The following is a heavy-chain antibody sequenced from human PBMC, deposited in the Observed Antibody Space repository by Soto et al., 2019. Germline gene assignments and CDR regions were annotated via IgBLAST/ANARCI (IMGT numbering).Heavy chain of an antibody. Sequence: PGGSLRLSCAASGFTFSSYAMSWVRQAPGKGLEWVSSISGSGGSTYYAYSVKGRFTISRDNSNNTLYLQMNSLRAEDTAVFYCAKDRCSSTRCYVHXWGQGTLVTVSX. CDR1: GFTFSSYA. CDR3: AKDRCSSTRCYVHX. J-gene: IGHJ4*02. CDR2: ISGSGGST. D-gene: IGHD2-2*01. V-gene: IGHV3-23*01.